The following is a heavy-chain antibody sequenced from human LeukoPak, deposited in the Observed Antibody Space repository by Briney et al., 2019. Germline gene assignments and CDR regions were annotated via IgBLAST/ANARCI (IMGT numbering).Heavy chain of an antibody. CDR1: GYTFTGYY. Sequence: ASVKVSCKASGYTFTGYYMHWALQAPGQGLEWMGWINPNSGGTNYAQKFQGRVTMTRDTSISTAYMELSRLKSDDTAVYYCARDGPIRGWFDPWGQGTLVTVSS. V-gene: IGHV1-2*02. J-gene: IGHJ5*02. D-gene: IGHD3-3*02. CDR2: INPNSGGT. CDR3: ARDGPIRGWFDP.